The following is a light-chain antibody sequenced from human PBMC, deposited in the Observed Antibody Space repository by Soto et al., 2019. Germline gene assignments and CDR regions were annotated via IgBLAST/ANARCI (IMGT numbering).Light chain of an antibody. CDR3: SSYTSSSTYV. V-gene: IGLV2-14*01. J-gene: IGLJ1*01. Sequence: QSALTQPASVSGSPGQSSTISCTGTSSDVGGYIYVSWYQQHPGKAPKLMIYEVSNRPSGVSNRFSGSKSGNTASLTISGLEAEDEADYYCSSYTSSSTYVFGTGTKLTVL. CDR1: SSDVGGYIY. CDR2: EVS.